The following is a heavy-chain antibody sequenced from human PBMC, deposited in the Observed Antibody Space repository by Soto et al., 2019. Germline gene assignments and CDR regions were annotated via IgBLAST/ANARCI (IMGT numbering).Heavy chain of an antibody. CDR1: GFTFSSYG. J-gene: IGHJ4*02. V-gene: IGHV3-23*01. CDR2: ISCSGGST. D-gene: IGHD3-22*01. Sequence: GGSLRLSCAASGFTFSSYGMHWVRQAPGKGLEWVAVISCSGGSTYYADSVKGRFTISRDNSKNTLYLQMNSLRAEDTAVYYCAKSKACYDRSGYYYDPVFFGFDYWGQGTLVTVSS. CDR3: AKSKACYDRSGYYYDPVFFGFDY.